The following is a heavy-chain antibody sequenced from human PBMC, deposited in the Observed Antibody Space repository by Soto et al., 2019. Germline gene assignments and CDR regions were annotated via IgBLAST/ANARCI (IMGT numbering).Heavy chain of an antibody. CDR1: GYTFTGHY. CDR2: INPKNGDT. CDR3: AVSTVFDTHRDLFSF. D-gene: IGHD3-10*02. V-gene: IGHV1-2*02. J-gene: IGHJ4*01. Sequence: SVKPCCKASGYTFTGHYLHWVRQAPGQRPEWMGWINPKNGDTIYTQKFQGRVTMTRDTSISTAFMELSRLNSDDTAVYFCAVSTVFDTHRDLFSFRGQRSLVT.